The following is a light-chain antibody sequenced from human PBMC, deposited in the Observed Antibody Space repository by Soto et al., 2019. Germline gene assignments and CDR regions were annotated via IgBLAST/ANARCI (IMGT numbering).Light chain of an antibody. CDR1: QTISSW. Sequence: DIQMTQSPCTLSASVGARVTITCRARQTISSWLAWDHHKPGKAPNPLIYDASTLERGVPSRFSGTGSGTEFTLTIDRLQPDDFATYYCQQYHTSSITFGQGTRLEIK. V-gene: IGKV1-5*01. CDR3: QQYHTSSIT. CDR2: DAS. J-gene: IGKJ5*01.